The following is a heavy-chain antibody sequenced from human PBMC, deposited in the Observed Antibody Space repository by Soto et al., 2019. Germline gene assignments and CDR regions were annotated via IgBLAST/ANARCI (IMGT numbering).Heavy chain of an antibody. J-gene: IGHJ6*03. CDR1: GFTFSSYD. D-gene: IGHD6-6*01. V-gene: IGHV3-13*01. CDR3: ARGPVVASGKDYYYYMDV. Sequence: GGSLRLSCAASGFTFSSYDMHWVRQATGKGLEWVSAIGTAGDTYYPGSVKGRFTISRENAKNSLYLQMNSLRAGDTAVYYCARGPVVASGKDYYYYMDVWGKGTTVTVSS. CDR2: IGTAGDT.